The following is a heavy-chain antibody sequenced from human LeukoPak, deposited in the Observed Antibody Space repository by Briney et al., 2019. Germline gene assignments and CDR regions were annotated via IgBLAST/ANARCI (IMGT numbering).Heavy chain of an antibody. J-gene: IGHJ3*02. V-gene: IGHV4-59*01. CDR2: IYYSGST. CDR1: GGSISSYY. Sequence: PSETLSLTCTVSGGSISSYYWSWIRQPPGKGLEWIGYIYYSGSTNYNPSLKSRVTISVDTSKNQFSLKLSSVTAADTAVYYCASELGYCSSTSCYQNAFDIWGQGTMVTVSS. D-gene: IGHD2-2*01. CDR3: ASELGYCSSTSCYQNAFDI.